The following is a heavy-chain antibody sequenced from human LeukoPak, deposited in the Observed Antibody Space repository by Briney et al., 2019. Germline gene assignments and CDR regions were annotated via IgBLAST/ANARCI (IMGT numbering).Heavy chain of an antibody. D-gene: IGHD4/OR15-4a*01. CDR3: SRGYGDDY. J-gene: IGHJ4*02. Sequence: GGFLRLSCTASGFTFGDWPMSWVRQAPGKGLEWVGFIRSKAFGGTTEYAASVQGRFIISRDDSKRIAYLQMNSLKTEDTAVYFCSRGYGDDYWGQGILVTVSS. V-gene: IGHV3-49*04. CDR2: IRSKAFGGTT. CDR1: GFTFGDWP.